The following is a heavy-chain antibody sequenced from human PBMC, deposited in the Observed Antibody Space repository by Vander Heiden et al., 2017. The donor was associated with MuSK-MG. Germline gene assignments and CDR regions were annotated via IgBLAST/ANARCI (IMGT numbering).Heavy chain of an antibody. V-gene: IGHV3-20*04. Sequence: EVQLLESGGGVVRPGGSLRLSCAASVFTFDAYGRSWVRQAPGKGLEWVSGINWNGGSTGYADSVKGRFTISRDNAKNSLYLQMNSLRAEDTAFYYCARDSCPQGIAVAALPSGYWGQGTLVTVSS. J-gene: IGHJ4*02. CDR1: VFTFDAYG. CDR2: INWNGGST. CDR3: ARDSCPQGIAVAALPSGY. D-gene: IGHD6-19*01.